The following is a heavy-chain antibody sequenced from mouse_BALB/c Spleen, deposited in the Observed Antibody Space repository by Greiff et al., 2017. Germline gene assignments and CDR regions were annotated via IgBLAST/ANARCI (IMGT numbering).Heavy chain of an antibody. Sequence: EVQLVESGGGLVKPGGSLKLSCAASGFTFSSYAMSWVRQTPEKRLEWVASISSGGSTYYPDSVKGRFTISRDNARNILYLQMSSLRSEDTAMYYCARGGGYYGSSYNYAMDYWGQGTSVTVSS. CDR1: GFTFSSYA. CDR2: ISSGGST. V-gene: IGHV5-6-5*01. CDR3: ARGGGYYGSSYNYAMDY. D-gene: IGHD1-1*01. J-gene: IGHJ4*01.